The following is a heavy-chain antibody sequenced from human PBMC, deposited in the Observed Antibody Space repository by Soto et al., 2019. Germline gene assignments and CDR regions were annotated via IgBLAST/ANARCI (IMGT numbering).Heavy chain of an antibody. CDR1: GGSISSSSYY. CDR2: IYYSGST. J-gene: IGHJ5*02. D-gene: IGHD5-18*01. Sequence: PSETLSLTCTVSGGSISSSSYYWGWIRQPPGKGLEWIGSIYYSGSTYYNPSLKSRVTISVDTSKNQFSLKLSSVTAADTAVYYCARHGAFGIQLKNWEKMFDPWGQGTLVTVLL. V-gene: IGHV4-39*01. CDR3: ARHGAFGIQLKNWEKMFDP.